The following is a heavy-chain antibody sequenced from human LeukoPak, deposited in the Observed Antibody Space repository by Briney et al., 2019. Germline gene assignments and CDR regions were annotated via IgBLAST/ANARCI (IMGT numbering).Heavy chain of an antibody. Sequence: GGSLRLSCTASGFTLSAYAMMWVRQAPGKGPEWVSAIRGGGGSAFYADSVKGRFTISRDNSKYTLFLRMNSLRAEDTAVYYCARDPNGDYIGAFDMWGPGTMVTVSS. CDR1: GFTLSAYA. V-gene: IGHV3-23*01. CDR3: ARDPNGDYIGAFDM. D-gene: IGHD4-17*01. J-gene: IGHJ3*02. CDR2: IRGGGGSA.